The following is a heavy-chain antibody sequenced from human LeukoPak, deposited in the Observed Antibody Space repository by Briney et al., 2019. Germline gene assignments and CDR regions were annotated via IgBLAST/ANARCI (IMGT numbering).Heavy chain of an antibody. V-gene: IGHV4-59*12. D-gene: IGHD2-15*01. CDR1: GGSISSYS. J-gene: IGHJ3*02. Sequence: PSETLSLTCSVSGGSISSYSWSWIRQPPGKGLEWIGYIYYSGTTNCNPSLKSRVTISVDTSKNQFSLKLSSVTAADTAVYYCAREEDCSGGICYLGNAFDIWGQGTMVTVSS. CDR2: IYYSGTT. CDR3: AREEDCSGGICYLGNAFDI.